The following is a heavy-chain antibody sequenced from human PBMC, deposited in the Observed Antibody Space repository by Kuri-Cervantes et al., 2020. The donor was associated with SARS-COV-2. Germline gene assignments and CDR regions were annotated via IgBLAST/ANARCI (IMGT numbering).Heavy chain of an antibody. CDR1: GGSISSYY. D-gene: IGHD4-17*01. V-gene: IGHV4-4*07. CDR2: IYTSGST. J-gene: IGHJ3*02. CDR3: ASFPNDYGDYGDAFDI. Sequence: SETLSLTCTVSGGSISSYYWSWIRQPAGKGLEWIGRIYTSGSTNYNPSLKSRVTMSVDTSKNQFSLKLSSVTAADTAVYYCASFPNDYGDYGDAFDIWGQGTMVTVSS.